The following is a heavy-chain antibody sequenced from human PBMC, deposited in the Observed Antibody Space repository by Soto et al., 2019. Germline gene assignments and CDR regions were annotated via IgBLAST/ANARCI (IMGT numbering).Heavy chain of an antibody. Sequence: SETLSLTCAVSSGSISSSNWWSWVRQPPGKGLEWIGEIYHSGSTNYNPSLKSRVTISVDKSKNQFSLKLSSVTAADTAVYYCASRRYCSSTSCYNYYYYYYMDVWGKGTTVTVSS. CDR1: SGSISSSNW. CDR3: ASRRYCSSTSCYNYYYYYYMDV. V-gene: IGHV4-4*02. J-gene: IGHJ6*03. CDR2: IYHSGST. D-gene: IGHD2-2*02.